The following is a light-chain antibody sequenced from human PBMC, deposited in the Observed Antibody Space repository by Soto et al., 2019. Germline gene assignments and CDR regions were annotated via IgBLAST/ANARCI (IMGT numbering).Light chain of an antibody. V-gene: IGLV1-44*01. CDR1: SSNIGSNT. Sequence: QSVLTQTSSASGTPGQRVTISCSGSSSNIGSNTVNWYQQLPGTAPRLLIYSNNQRPSGVPDRFSGSKSGTSASLAISGLQSEDEANYYCATWDDSRNGPWVFGGGTKLTVL. J-gene: IGLJ3*02. CDR2: SNN. CDR3: ATWDDSRNGPWV.